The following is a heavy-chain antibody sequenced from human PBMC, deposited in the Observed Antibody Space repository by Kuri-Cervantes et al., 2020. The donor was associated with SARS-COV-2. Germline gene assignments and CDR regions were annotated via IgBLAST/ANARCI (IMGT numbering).Heavy chain of an antibody. CDR1: GFTFTSYA. J-gene: IGHJ6*03. V-gene: IGHV3-21*01. CDR2: ISGSGSYI. CDR3: ARVAGEGPIYYYYMDV. D-gene: IGHD2-21*01. Sequence: GESLKISCAASGFTFTSYAMHWVRQAPGKALEWVSSISGSGSYIYYADSMKGRFTISRGSGGNSLYLDIHNLRGDDTAVYYCARVAGEGPIYYYYMDVRGKGTTVTVSS.